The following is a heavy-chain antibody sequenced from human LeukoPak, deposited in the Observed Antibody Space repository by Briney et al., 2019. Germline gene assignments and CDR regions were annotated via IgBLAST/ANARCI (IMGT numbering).Heavy chain of an antibody. D-gene: IGHD6-6*01. CDR2: IKQDGSEK. CDR1: GFTFSSYA. CDR3: ARETESSSRYPYMDV. V-gene: IGHV3-7*01. Sequence: GGSLRLSCAASGFTFSSYAMNWVRQAPGKGLEWVANIKQDGSEKYYVDSVKGRFTISRDNAKNSLYLQMNSLRAEDTAVYYCARETESSSRYPYMDVWGKGTTVTVSS. J-gene: IGHJ6*03.